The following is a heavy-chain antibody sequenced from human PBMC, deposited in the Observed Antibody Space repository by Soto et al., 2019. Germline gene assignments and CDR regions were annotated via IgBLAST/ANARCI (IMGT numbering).Heavy chain of an antibody. J-gene: IGHJ4*02. Sequence: QVQLQESGPGLVRPSGTLSLTCAVSGDSINSNYCWTWVRQPPGKGLEWIAEIYYSGGTIYNPSLKSRVTISMDKSKNQFSLNLTSVTAADTAMYYCARDTGWGLGYWGQGTLVTVSS. CDR2: IYYSGGT. CDR1: GDSINSNYC. CDR3: ARDTGWGLGY. V-gene: IGHV4-4*02. D-gene: IGHD6-19*01.